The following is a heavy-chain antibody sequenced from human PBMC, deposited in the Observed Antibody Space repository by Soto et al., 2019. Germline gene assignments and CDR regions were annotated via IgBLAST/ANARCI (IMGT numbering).Heavy chain of an antibody. CDR2: IYHSGST. Sequence: PSETLSLTCAVSGYSISSGYYCGWIRLPPGKGLEWIGSIYHSGSTYYNPSLKSRVTISVDTSKNQFSLKLSSVPAATTAVYYCSNPTEYYDSWSYSRYYFLPWGEG. CDR1: GYSISSGYY. D-gene: IGHD3-10*01. V-gene: IGHV4-38-2*01. CDR3: SNPTEYYDSWSYSRYYFLP. J-gene: IGHJ5*02.